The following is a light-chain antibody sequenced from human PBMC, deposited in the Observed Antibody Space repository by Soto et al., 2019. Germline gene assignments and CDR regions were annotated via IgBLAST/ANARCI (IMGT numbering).Light chain of an antibody. CDR1: SSDVGSYNL. V-gene: IGLV2-23*01. CDR2: EGS. J-gene: IGLJ1*01. Sequence: QSVLTQPASVSGSPGQSITISCTGTSSDVGSYNLVSWYQQHPGKAPKLMIYEGSKRPSGVSNRFSGSKSGNTASLTISGLQAEDEADYYCCSYAGSSNDVFGTATKVTVL. CDR3: CSYAGSSNDV.